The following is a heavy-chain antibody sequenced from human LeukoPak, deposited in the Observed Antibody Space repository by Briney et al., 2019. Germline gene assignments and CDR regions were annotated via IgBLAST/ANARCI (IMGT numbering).Heavy chain of an antibody. J-gene: IGHJ4*02. CDR3: ARGSGSFSGGFDY. V-gene: IGHV3-33*01. CDR1: GFXFSGYG. D-gene: IGHD1-26*01. CDR2: IWSDGSNK. Sequence: PGRSLRLSCAASGFXFSGYGIHWVRQTPGKGLEWVAVIWSDGSNKYYADSVKGRFTISRDNSKNTLYLQMNSLRAEDTAVYYCARGSGSFSGGFDYWGQGTLVTVSS.